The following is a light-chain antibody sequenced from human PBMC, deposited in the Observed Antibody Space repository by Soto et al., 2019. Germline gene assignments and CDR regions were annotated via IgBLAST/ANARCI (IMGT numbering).Light chain of an antibody. J-gene: IGKJ4*01. CDR2: GAS. CDR1: QDISNY. Sequence: DIQMTQSPSSLSASVGDRVTITCQASQDISNYLNWYQQNVGKAPKLLIYGASNLETGVPLRFSGSRSGTEFNFTISSLQPEDIAVYFCQQCDSLPLTFGGGTKVEIK. CDR3: QQCDSLPLT. V-gene: IGKV1-33*01.